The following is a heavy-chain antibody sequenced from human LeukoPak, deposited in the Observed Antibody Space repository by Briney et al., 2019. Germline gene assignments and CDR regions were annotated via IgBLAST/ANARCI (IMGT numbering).Heavy chain of an antibody. CDR3: ARDLSPYYYDSSGYYSDY. CDR2: IHPNSGGT. Sequence: GASVKVSCKASGYTFTDYYMYWVRQAPGQGLEWMGWIHPNSGGTNYAQKFQGRVTMTRDTSISTAYMELSRLRSDGTAVYYCARDLSPYYYDSSGYYSDYWGQGTLVTVSS. D-gene: IGHD3-22*01. J-gene: IGHJ4*02. V-gene: IGHV1-2*02. CDR1: GYTFTDYY.